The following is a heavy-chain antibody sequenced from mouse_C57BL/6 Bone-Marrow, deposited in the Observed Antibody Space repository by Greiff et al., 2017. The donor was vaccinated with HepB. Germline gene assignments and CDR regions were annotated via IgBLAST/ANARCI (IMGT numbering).Heavy chain of an antibody. Sequence: VKLVESGPGLVQPSQSLSITCTVSGFSFTSYGVHWVRQSPGKGLEWLGVIWSGGSTDYNAAFISRLSISKDNSKSQIFFKMNSLQADDATIYYCARHNWNYFDYWGQGTTLTVSS. J-gene: IGHJ2*01. V-gene: IGHV2-2*01. CDR3: ARHNWNYFDY. CDR1: GFSFTSYG. D-gene: IGHD4-1*01. CDR2: IWSGGST.